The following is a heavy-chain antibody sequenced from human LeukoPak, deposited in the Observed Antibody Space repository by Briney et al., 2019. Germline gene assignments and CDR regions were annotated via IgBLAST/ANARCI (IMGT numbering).Heavy chain of an antibody. V-gene: IGHV3-23*01. D-gene: IGHD5-18*01. CDR2: ISGSGGST. J-gene: IGHJ4*02. CDR1: GFTFSSYA. Sequence: GGSLRLSCAASGFTFSSYAMSWVRQAPGKGLEWVSAISGSGGSTYYADSVKGRFTISRDNSKNTLYLQMNSLRAEDAAVYYCANSKLWDYFYYGGQGTLVTVSS. CDR3: ANSKLWDYFYY.